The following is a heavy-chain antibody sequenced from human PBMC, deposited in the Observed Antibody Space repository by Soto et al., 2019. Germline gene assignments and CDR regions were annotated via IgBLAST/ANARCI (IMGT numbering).Heavy chain of an antibody. D-gene: IGHD6-19*01. CDR2: INPSGGST. J-gene: IGHJ4*02. Sequence: QVQLVQSGAEVKKPGASVKVSCKASGYTFTSYYMHWVRQAPGQGLEWMGIINPSGGSTSYAQKFHGRDTMTRDTSKSTGYMELSSLRSEDTAVYYCDRDGRLGPLDYWGQGTLVTVSS. CDR3: DRDGRLGPLDY. V-gene: IGHV1-46*03. CDR1: GYTFTSYY.